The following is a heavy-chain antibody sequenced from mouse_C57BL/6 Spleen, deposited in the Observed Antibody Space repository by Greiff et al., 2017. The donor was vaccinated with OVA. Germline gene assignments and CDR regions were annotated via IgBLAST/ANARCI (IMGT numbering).Heavy chain of an antibody. CDR2: IYPYNGVS. CDR3: ARSDYYGSSYYAMDY. D-gene: IGHD1-1*01. Sequence: EVQLQQSGPELVKPGASVKISCKASGYSFTGYYMHWVKQSHGNILDWIGYIYPYNGVSSYNQKFKGKATLTVDKSSSTAYMELRSLTSEDSAVYYSARSDYYGSSYYAMDYWGQGTSVTVSS. CDR1: GYSFTGYY. J-gene: IGHJ4*01. V-gene: IGHV1-31*01.